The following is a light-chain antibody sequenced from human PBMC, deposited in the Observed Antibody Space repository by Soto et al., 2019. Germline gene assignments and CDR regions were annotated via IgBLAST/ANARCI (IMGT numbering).Light chain of an antibody. CDR2: GAS. CDR1: QSVSSNY. Sequence: EIVLTQSPGTLSLSPGERATLSCRASQSVSSNYLAWYQQKPVQAPSLLIYGASTRATGIPDRFSGSGSGTDFTITISRLEPEDFAVYYCQQYGSSRDTFGQGTKLEIK. V-gene: IGKV3-20*01. CDR3: QQYGSSRDT. J-gene: IGKJ2*01.